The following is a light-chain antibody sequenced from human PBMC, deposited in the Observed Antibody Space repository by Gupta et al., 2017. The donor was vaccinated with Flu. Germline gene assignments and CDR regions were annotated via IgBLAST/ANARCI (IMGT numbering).Light chain of an antibody. J-gene: IGLJ2*01. CDR3: CSYASSSTLV. Sequence: ITISCTGTSSDVGSNNRVSWYQQHPGKAPKLMIYDVTRRPSGVSDRFSGSKSGNTASLTISGLQAEDEADYYCCSYASSSTLVFGGGTKLTVL. CDR1: SSDVGSNNR. V-gene: IGLV2-23*02. CDR2: DVT.